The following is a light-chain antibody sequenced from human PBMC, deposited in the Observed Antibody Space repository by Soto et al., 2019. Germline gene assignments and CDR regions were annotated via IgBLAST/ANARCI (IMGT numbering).Light chain of an antibody. J-gene: IGKJ2*01. CDR2: AAS. CDR1: QGIGYD. CDR3: QQYDIWPSYT. Sequence: IHMSPAPASLSASVGDSVTITCRASQGIGYDLGWYQLKPGQAPKLLIYAASTLQSGVPPRFRGSGSGTEFTVTISSLQSEDFAIAYCQQYDIWPSYTFGQGTKVDIK. V-gene: IGKV1-17*01.